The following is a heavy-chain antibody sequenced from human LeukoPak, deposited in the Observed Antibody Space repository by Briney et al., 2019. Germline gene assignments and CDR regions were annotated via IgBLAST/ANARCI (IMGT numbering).Heavy chain of an antibody. CDR2: ISAYNGNT. J-gene: IGHJ4*02. CDR3: ARASSIAAAGSDY. CDR1: GYTLTNYG. V-gene: IGHV1-18*01. D-gene: IGHD6-13*01. Sequence: AAVTVSCKPSGYTLTNYGIRWVRPAPAQELDWMGWISAYNGNTNYAQKLQGRVTMTTDTSTSTAYMELRSLRSDDTAVYYCARASSIAAAGSDYWGQGTLVTVSS.